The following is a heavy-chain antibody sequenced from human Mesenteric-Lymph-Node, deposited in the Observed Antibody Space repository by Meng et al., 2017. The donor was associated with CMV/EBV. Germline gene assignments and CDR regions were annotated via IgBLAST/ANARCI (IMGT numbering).Heavy chain of an antibody. D-gene: IGHD3-10*02. Sequence: ASVKVSCKASGYTFNRYGISWVRQAPGQGLEWMAWISASSGNTNFAQNFRGRVTLTTDTSTSTAYMELRSLRSDDTAVYYCARDLGSGSYYIAGWGMDVWGQGTTVTVSS. J-gene: IGHJ6*02. CDR3: ARDLGSGSYYIAGWGMDV. V-gene: IGHV1-18*01. CDR2: ISASSGNT. CDR1: GYTFNRYG.